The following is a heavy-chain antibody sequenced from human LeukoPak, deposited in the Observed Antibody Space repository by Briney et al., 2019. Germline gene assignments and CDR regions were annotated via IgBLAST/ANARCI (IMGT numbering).Heavy chain of an antibody. D-gene: IGHD1-14*01. Sequence: GGSLRLSCAASGFTFSSYEMNWVRQAPGKGLEWVSYISSSGSAIYYADSVKGRFTISRDNAKNSLYLQMNSLRAEDTALYYCARERQSAEPDYYFDSWGQGTLVTVSS. J-gene: IGHJ4*02. CDR1: GFTFSSYE. V-gene: IGHV3-48*03. CDR2: ISSSGSAI. CDR3: ARERQSAEPDYYFDS.